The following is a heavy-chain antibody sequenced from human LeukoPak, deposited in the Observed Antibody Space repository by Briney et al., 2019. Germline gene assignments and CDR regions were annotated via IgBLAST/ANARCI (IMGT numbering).Heavy chain of an antibody. V-gene: IGHV1-69*05. J-gene: IGHJ6*03. CDR1: GCTFSSYA. Sequence: ASVKVSCKASGCTFSSYAISWVRQAPGQGLEWMGRIIPIFGRANYAQKVQGRVTITTDESTSTDYMELSRLRSEDTAVYYCARDRPFPYYYDSSGYYSPAPYYYYYMDVWGKGTTVTVSS. CDR2: IIPIFGRA. CDR3: ARDRPFPYYYDSSGYYSPAPYYYYYMDV. D-gene: IGHD3-22*01.